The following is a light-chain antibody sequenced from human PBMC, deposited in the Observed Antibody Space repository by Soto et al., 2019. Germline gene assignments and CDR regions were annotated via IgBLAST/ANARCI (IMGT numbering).Light chain of an antibody. J-gene: IGKJ2*01. Sequence: EIVMTQSPATLSVSPGERVTLSCRASQSVGSNLAWYQHKPGQAPRLLIYGASTRATSVPARFSGSGSGTEFTLTISSLQSEDFALYYCQQYNNCPPVTFGQGTKLEIK. CDR2: GAS. CDR1: QSVGSN. V-gene: IGKV3-15*01. CDR3: QQYNNCPPVT.